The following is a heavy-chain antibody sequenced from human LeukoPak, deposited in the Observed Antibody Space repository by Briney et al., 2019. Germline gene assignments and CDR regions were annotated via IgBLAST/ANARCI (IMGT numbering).Heavy chain of an antibody. D-gene: IGHD1-26*01. CDR3: ATEEAGSFPSIDC. Sequence: GASVKVSCKVSGSTLSEVSIHWVRQAPGKGLEWMGGLDPEDGEILYAQRFQGRVTMTEDTSTTTAYMELSSLTSDDTAVYYCATEEAGSFPSIDCWGQGTRVTVSS. CDR2: LDPEDGEI. CDR1: GSTLSEVS. V-gene: IGHV1-24*01. J-gene: IGHJ4*02.